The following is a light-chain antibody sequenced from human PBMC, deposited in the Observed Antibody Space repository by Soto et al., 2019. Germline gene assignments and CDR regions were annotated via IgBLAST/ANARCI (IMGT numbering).Light chain of an antibody. Sequence: QSVLTQPPSASGFPGQSVTISCTGTSSDVGYYVYVSWYQQHPGKAPKLVIYEVTKRPSGVPDSVSASTSGNTSSLTVSRLLAEDVADYYCTSYAGSNNFVFRSGPKVTVL. CDR2: EVT. J-gene: IGLJ1*01. CDR3: TSYAGSNNFV. CDR1: SSDVGYYVY. V-gene: IGLV2-8*01.